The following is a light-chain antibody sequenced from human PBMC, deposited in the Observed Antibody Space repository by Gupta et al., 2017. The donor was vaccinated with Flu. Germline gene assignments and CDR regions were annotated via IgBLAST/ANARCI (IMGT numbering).Light chain of an antibody. CDR2: DVS. Sequence: QSALTQPRSVSGSPGQSVTISCTGTSSDVGGYTSVSWYQQHPGKAPKVMIYDVSERPSGVPDRFSGSKSGNTASLTISGLQAEDEADYYCCSYAGSYIYVFGTGTKVAVL. V-gene: IGLV2-11*01. CDR3: CSYAGSYIYV. CDR1: SSDVGGYTS. J-gene: IGLJ1*01.